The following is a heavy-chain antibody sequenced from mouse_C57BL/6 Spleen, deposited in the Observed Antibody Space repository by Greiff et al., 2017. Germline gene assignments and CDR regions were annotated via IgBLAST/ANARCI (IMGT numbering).Heavy chain of an antibody. J-gene: IGHJ3*01. D-gene: IGHD2-4*01. Sequence: VQLVESGPELVKPGASVKISCKASGYSFTSYYIHWVKQRPGQGLEWIGWIYPGSGNTKYNEKFKGKATLTADTSSSTAYMQLSSLTSEDSAVYYCARSDYDFAWFAYWGQGTLVTVSA. V-gene: IGHV1-66*01. CDR2: IYPGSGNT. CDR1: GYSFTSYY. CDR3: ARSDYDFAWFAY.